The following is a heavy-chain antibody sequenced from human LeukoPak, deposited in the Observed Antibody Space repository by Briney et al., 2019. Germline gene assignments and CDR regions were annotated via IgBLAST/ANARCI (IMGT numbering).Heavy chain of an antibody. Sequence: GGSLRLSCAASGFTFDDYGMSWVRQAPGKGLEWVSGINWNGGGTGYADSVKGRFTISRDNAKNSLYLQMDSLRAEDTAVYYCARRGSGYTEPIDYWGQGTLVTFSS. J-gene: IGHJ4*02. V-gene: IGHV3-20*04. CDR2: INWNGGGT. CDR1: GFTFDDYG. CDR3: ARRGSGYTEPIDY. D-gene: IGHD5-12*01.